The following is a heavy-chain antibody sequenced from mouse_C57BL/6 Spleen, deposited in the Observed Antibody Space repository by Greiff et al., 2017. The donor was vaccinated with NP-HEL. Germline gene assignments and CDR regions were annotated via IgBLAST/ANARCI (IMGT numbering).Heavy chain of an antibody. CDR2: IDPSDSET. V-gene: IGHV1-52*01. D-gene: IGHD2-4*01. CDR3: ARSSDYDGRPFDY. Sequence: QVQLQRPGAELVRPGSSVKLSCKASGYTFTSYWMHWVKQRPIQGLEWIGNIDPSDSETHYNQKFKDKATLTVDKSSSTAYMQLSSLTSEDSAVYYCARSSDYDGRPFDYWGQGTTLTVSS. CDR1: GYTFTSYW. J-gene: IGHJ2*01.